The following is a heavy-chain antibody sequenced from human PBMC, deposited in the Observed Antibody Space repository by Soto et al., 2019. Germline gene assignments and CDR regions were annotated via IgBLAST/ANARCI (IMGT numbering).Heavy chain of an antibody. CDR1: GFTFSSYS. D-gene: IGHD1-7*01. CDR3: AREDFMPNWNYVVGDAFDI. V-gene: IGHV3-48*01. J-gene: IGHJ3*02. CDR2: ISSSSSTI. Sequence: GGSLRLSCAASGFTFSSYSMNWVRQAPGKGLEWVSYISSSSSTIYYADSVKGRFTISRDNAKNSLYLQMNSLRAEDTAVYYCAREDFMPNWNYVVGDAFDIWGQGTMVTVSS.